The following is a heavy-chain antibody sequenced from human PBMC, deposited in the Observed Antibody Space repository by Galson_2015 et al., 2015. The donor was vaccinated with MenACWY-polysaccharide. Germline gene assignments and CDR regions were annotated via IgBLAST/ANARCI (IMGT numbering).Heavy chain of an antibody. CDR1: GFSFSTYW. V-gene: IGHV3-74*01. CDR3: TKAGAKYCRGSSCYFNWFDP. CDR2: INADGSAT. D-gene: IGHD2-15*01. Sequence: SLRLSCAASGFSFSTYWMHWVRHAPGKGLVWVSRINADGSATDYADSVRGWFTISRDNAKNTLYLEMNSLRAEDTAVYYCTKAGAKYCRGSSCYFNWFDPWGQGTLVTVSS. J-gene: IGHJ5*02.